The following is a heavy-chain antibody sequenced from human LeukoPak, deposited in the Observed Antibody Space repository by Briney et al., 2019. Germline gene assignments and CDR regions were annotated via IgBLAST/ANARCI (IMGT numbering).Heavy chain of an antibody. CDR3: ASGTTDIVVVPATLRNYYFDY. V-gene: IGHV1-46*01. CDR1: GYTFTSYY. CDR2: INPSGGST. D-gene: IGHD2-2*01. Sequence: ASVKVSCKASGYTFTSYYMHWVRQAPGQGLEWMGIINPSGGSTSYAQKFQGRVTMTRDMSISTAYVELSRLRSDGTAVYYCASGTTDIVVVPATLRNYYFDYWGREPWSPSPQ. J-gene: IGHJ4*02.